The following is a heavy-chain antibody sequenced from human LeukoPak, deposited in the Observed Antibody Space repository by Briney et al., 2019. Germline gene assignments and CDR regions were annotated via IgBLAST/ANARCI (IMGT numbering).Heavy chain of an antibody. D-gene: IGHD5-18*01. CDR3: ARDPSAMGVVDY. CDR2: ISGSGGTT. J-gene: IGHJ4*02. V-gene: IGHV3-23*01. Sequence: GGSLRLSCAASGFTFSIYAMSWVRQVPGKGLEWVSGISGSGGTTYYADSVKGRFTISRDNSKNTLYLQMNSLRAEDTAVYYCARDPSAMGVVDYWGQGTLVTVSS. CDR1: GFTFSIYA.